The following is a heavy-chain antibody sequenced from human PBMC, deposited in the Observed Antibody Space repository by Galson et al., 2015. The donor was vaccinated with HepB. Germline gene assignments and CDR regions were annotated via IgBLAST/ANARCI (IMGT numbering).Heavy chain of an antibody. CDR2: ISRSGAGT. CDR3: AKGGLRECSGGSCRYQYSGMDV. J-gene: IGHJ6*02. D-gene: IGHD2-15*01. CDR1: GFTFSTYA. V-gene: IGHV3-23*01. Sequence: SLRLSCAASGFTFSTYAMNWVRQAPGKGLEWVSGISRSGAGTYYADSVKGRFTISRDNSKNSLYLHMNSLRAEDTAVYYCAKGGLRECSGGSCRYQYSGMDVWGPGTTVTVSS.